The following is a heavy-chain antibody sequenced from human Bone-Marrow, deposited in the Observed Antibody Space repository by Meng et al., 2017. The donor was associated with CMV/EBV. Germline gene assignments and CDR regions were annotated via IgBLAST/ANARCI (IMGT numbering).Heavy chain of an antibody. CDR1: GGTFSSYA. V-gene: IGHV1-69*10. D-gene: IGHD5-12*01. CDR3: ANRYSGYEDVWYFDY. Sequence: SVKVSCKASGGTFSSYAISWVRQAPGQGLEWTGGIIPILGIANYAQKFQGRVTITADKSTSTAYMELSSLRSEDTAVYYCANRYSGYEDVWYFDYWGQGTLVTVSS. J-gene: IGHJ4*02. CDR2: IIPILGIA.